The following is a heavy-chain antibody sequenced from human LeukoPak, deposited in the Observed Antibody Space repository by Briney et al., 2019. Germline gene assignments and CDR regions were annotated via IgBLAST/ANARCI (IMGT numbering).Heavy chain of an antibody. D-gene: IGHD3-22*01. Sequence: ASVKVSCKASGYTFTSYGISWVGQAPGHRLEWMGWISAYIGKTNHAQKLQGRVTMTTDTSTSTAYMELRSLRSDDTAVYYCARDIYYSDSSGDLDYWGQGTLVTVSS. J-gene: IGHJ4*02. V-gene: IGHV1-18*01. CDR2: ISAYIGKT. CDR1: GYTFTSYG. CDR3: ARDIYYSDSSGDLDY.